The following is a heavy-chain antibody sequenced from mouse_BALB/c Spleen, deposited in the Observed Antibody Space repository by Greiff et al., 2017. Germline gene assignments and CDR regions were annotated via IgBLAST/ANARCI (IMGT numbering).Heavy chain of an antibody. CDR2: ISSGGST. CDR1: GFTFSSYA. Sequence: EVMLVESGGGLVKPGGSLKLSCAASGFTFSSYAMSWVRQTPEKRLEWVASISSGGSTYYPDSVKGRFTISRDNARNILYLQMSSLRSEDTAMYYCARGSYYGYYYAMDYWGQGTSVTVSS. D-gene: IGHD1-2*01. V-gene: IGHV5-6-5*01. CDR3: ARGSYYGYYYAMDY. J-gene: IGHJ4*01.